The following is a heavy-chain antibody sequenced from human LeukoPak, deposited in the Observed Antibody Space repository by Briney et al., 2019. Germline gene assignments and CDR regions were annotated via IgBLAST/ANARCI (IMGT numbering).Heavy chain of an antibody. CDR3: ARDGGDGYNFYN. CDR2: INPNGGVT. D-gene: IGHD5-24*01. Sequence: GASVKVSCKASGYTFSGYYMHWLRQAPGQGLEWMGWINPNGGVTNYAQKFQGRVTMTRDTSISTAYMELSRLRSDDTAVYYCARDGGDGYNFYNWGQGTLVTVSS. CDR1: GYTFSGYY. J-gene: IGHJ4*02. V-gene: IGHV1-2*02.